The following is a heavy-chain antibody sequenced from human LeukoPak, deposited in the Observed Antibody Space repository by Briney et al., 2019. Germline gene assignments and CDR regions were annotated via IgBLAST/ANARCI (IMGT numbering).Heavy chain of an antibody. V-gene: IGHV4-59*08. J-gene: IGHJ4*02. D-gene: IGHD4-17*01. CDR3: AGRYGDYVGSPFDY. CDR1: GGSISSYY. CDR2: IYYSGST. Sequence: KPSETLSLTCTVSGGSISSYYWSWIRQPPGKGLEWIGYIYYSGSTNYNPSLKSRVTISVDTSKNQSSLKLSSVTAADTAVYYCAGRYGDYVGSPFDYWGQGTLVTVSS.